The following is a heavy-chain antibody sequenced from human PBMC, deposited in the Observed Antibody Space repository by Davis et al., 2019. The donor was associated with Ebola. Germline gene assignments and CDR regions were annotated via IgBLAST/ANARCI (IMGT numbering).Heavy chain of an antibody. V-gene: IGHV3-30*04. CDR3: AKGFRPIRFSCMDV. CDR1: GFTFSSYA. D-gene: IGHD3-3*01. CDR2: ISYDGSNK. J-gene: IGHJ6*02. Sequence: GESLKISCAASGFTFSSYAMHWVRQAPGKGLEWVAVISYDGSNKYYADSVKGRFTISRDNSKNTLYLQMNSLRAEDTAVYYCAKGFRPIRFSCMDVWGQGTTVTVSS.